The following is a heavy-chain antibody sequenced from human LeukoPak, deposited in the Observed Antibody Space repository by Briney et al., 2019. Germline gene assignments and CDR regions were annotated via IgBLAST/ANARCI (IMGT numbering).Heavy chain of an antibody. D-gene: IGHD6-25*01. CDR2: ISSSSSYI. CDR1: GFTFSSYS. CDR3: ARDRGRLRLWFDP. J-gene: IGHJ5*02. V-gene: IGHV3-21*01. Sequence: GGSLRLSCAASGFTFSSYSMNWVRQAPGKGLEWVSSISSSSSYIYYADSVKGRFTISRDNAKNSLYLQMNSLRAEDTAVYYCARDRGRLRLWFDPWGQGTLVTVSS.